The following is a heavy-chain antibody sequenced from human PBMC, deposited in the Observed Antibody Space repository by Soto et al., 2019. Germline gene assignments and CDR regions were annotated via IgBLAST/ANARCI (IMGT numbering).Heavy chain of an antibody. D-gene: IGHD2-21*02. Sequence: ASVKVSCKASGYTFTSYYMHWVRQAPGQGLEWMGIINPSGGSTSYAQKFQGRVTMTRDTSTSTVYMELSSLRSEGTAVYYCARAGLFCGGDCYPPLYYYYGMDVWGQGTTVTVS. CDR1: GYTFTSYY. J-gene: IGHJ6*02. CDR2: INPSGGST. CDR3: ARAGLFCGGDCYPPLYYYYGMDV. V-gene: IGHV1-46*03.